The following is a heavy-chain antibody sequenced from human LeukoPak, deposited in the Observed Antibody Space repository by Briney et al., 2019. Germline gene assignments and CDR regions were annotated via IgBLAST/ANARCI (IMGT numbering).Heavy chain of an antibody. CDR1: GFTVSSNY. J-gene: IGHJ5*02. CDR2: IYSGGST. V-gene: IGHV3-66*01. CDR3: ARLRDWFDP. Sequence: GGSLRLSCAASGFTVSSNYMSWVRQAPGKGLEWVSVIYSGGSTYYADSVKGRFIISRDNSKNTLYLQMNSLRAEDTAVHYWARLRDWFDPWGQGTLVTVSS.